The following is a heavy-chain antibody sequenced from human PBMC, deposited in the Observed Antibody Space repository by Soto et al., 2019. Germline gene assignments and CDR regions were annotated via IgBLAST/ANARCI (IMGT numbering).Heavy chain of an antibody. CDR3: ASGASPWYPYFFDS. J-gene: IGHJ4*02. V-gene: IGHV1-69*01. CDR2: IIPYYNTL. D-gene: IGHD6-13*01. Sequence: QAQVVQSGAEVREPGSSVKLSCKASEGTFNSYAIAWVRQAPGQGLEWMGGIIPYYNTLNYAQKFQDRVTITADDSTNTVYMELSSLRSDDTTVYFCASGASPWYPYFFDSWAQGTLVTVSS. CDR1: EGTFNSYA.